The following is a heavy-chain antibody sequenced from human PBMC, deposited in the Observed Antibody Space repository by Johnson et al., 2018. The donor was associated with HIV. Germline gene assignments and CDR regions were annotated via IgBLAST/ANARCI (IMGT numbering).Heavy chain of an antibody. Sequence: VQLVESGGGVVRPGGSLRLPCAASGFTFDDYGMSWVRQAPGKGLEWVSNISGGGDSTYYADSVEGRFTISRDNSKNMLYLQMNSLRAEDTAVYYCARDLQGRDAFDIWGQGTMVTVSS. CDR1: GFTFDDYG. V-gene: IGHV3-23*04. CDR3: ARDLQGRDAFDI. J-gene: IGHJ3*02. CDR2: ISGGGDST.